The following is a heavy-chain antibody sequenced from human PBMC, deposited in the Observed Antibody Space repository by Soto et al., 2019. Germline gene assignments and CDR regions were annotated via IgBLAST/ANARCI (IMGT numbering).Heavy chain of an antibody. CDR3: ARDRKDYSNTPPPRWWFDP. CDR1: GFTFSSYG. V-gene: IGHV3-33*01. CDR2: IWYDGSNK. Sequence: PGGSLRLSCAASGFTFSSYGMHWVRQAPGKGLEWVAVIWYDGSNKYYADSVKGRFTISRDNSKNTLYLQMNSLRAEDTAVYYCARDRKDYSNTPPPRWWFDPWGQGTLVTVSS. J-gene: IGHJ5*02. D-gene: IGHD4-4*01.